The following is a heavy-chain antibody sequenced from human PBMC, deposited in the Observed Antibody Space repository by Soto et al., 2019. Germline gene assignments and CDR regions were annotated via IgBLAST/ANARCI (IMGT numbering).Heavy chain of an antibody. V-gene: IGHV1-3*01. D-gene: IGHD4-4*01. Sequence: ASVKVSCKASEYTFSSYTLHWVRQAPGQRLEWMGWINAGNGDSKYSQKFQGRVSISRDTSASTASMELSSLTSEDTAVYYCARELQGLYYFDYWGQGTLVTGLL. CDR1: EYTFSSYT. J-gene: IGHJ4*02. CDR2: INAGNGDS. CDR3: ARELQGLYYFDY.